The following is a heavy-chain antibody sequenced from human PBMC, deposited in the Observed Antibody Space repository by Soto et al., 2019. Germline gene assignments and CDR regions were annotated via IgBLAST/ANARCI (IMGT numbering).Heavy chain of an antibody. CDR1: GFTFSDYD. V-gene: IGHV3-30-3*01. D-gene: IGHD6-19*01. Sequence: QVQLVESGGGVVQPGRSLRLSCAASGFTFSDYDMHWVRQAPGKGLEWVAAISYDGSNKYYADSVKGRFTISRDNSKNTLYLQMNSLRAEDTAVYYCAHGSSGSDYWGQGTLVTVSS. CDR3: AHGSSGSDY. CDR2: ISYDGSNK. J-gene: IGHJ4*02.